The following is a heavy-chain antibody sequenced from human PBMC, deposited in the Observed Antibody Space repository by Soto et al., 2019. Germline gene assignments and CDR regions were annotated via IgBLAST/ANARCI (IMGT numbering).Heavy chain of an antibody. J-gene: IGHJ4*02. CDR3: EKVSRKGAAIDFDY. CDR2: VNPNNGDT. V-gene: IGHV1-8*01. CDR1: GYTFSNYD. D-gene: IGHD2-8*01. Sequence: QVQLVQSGAELKKPGASVKVSCKASGYTFSNYDMNWVRQATGQGPEWIGWVNPNNGDTGYAQKFQGRVTLTTDISTTTAYRERTSLRSEDTAIYYCEKVSRKGAAIDFDYWGQGTLITVSS.